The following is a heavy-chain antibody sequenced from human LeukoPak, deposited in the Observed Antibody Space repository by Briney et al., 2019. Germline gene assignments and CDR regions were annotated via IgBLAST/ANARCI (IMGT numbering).Heavy chain of an antibody. CDR2: ISYDGSNK. Sequence: GGSLRLSCAASGFTFSSYAMHWVRQAPGKGLEWVAVISYDGSNKYYADFVKGRFTISRDNSKNTLYLQMNSLRAEDTAVYYCARDRRGYYYDSSGYLFDYWGQGTLVTVSS. D-gene: IGHD3-22*01. J-gene: IGHJ4*02. CDR1: GFTFSSYA. CDR3: ARDRRGYYYDSSGYLFDY. V-gene: IGHV3-30-3*01.